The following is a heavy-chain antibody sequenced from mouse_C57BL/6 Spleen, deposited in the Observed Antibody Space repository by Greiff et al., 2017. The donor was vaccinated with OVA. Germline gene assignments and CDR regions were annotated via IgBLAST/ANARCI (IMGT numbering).Heavy chain of an antibody. D-gene: IGHD1-1*01. CDR1: GYAFSSSW. J-gene: IGHJ4*01. CDR2: IYPGDGDT. V-gene: IGHV1-82*01. CDR3: ARRGEFITTVTGWVDY. Sequence: QVQLQQSGPELVKPGASVKISCKASGYAFSSSWMNWVKQRPGQGLEWIGRIYPGDGDTNYTGKFKGKATLTADTSSSTAYMQLSSLTSEDSEVYVCARRGEFITTVTGWVDYWGQGTTVTVSS.